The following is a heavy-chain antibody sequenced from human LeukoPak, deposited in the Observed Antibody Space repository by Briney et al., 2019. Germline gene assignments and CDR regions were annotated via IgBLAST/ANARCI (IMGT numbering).Heavy chain of an antibody. Sequence: ASVKVSCKASGYTFTSYYMHWVRQAPGQGLEWMGVIIPSDGSTRYAQKFQGRVTMTRDTSTSTVYMELSSLRSEDTAAYYCTSRLSAWGQGTLVTVSS. D-gene: IGHD3-16*01. CDR3: TSRLSA. V-gene: IGHV1-46*01. J-gene: IGHJ4*02. CDR1: GYTFTSYY. CDR2: IIPSDGST.